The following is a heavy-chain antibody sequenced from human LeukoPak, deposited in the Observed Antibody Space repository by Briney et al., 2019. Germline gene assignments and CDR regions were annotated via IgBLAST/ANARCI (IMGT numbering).Heavy chain of an antibody. CDR3: AKEKQQLYAFDI. CDR1: GFTFSSYG. J-gene: IGHJ3*02. Sequence: GRSLRLSCAASGFTFSSYGMHWVRQAPGKGLEWVAVISYDGSNKYYADSVKGRFTISRDNSKNTLYLQMDSLRAEDTAVYYCAKEKQQLYAFDIWGQGTMVTVSS. D-gene: IGHD6-13*01. CDR2: ISYDGSNK. V-gene: IGHV3-30*18.